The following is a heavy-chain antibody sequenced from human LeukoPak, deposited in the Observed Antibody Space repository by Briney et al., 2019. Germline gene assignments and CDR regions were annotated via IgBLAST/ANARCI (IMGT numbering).Heavy chain of an antibody. Sequence: ASVKVSCKASGYTFTTYGISWVRQAPGQGLEWMGWISTYNGNTNYAQKFQGRVTMTTYTSTSTAYMELRSLRSEDTAVYYCATSSGSQTSYYYYYGMDVWGQGTTVTVSS. V-gene: IGHV1-18*01. D-gene: IGHD1-26*01. CDR2: ISTYNGNT. CDR3: ATSSGSQTSYYYYYGMDV. CDR1: GYTFTTYG. J-gene: IGHJ6*02.